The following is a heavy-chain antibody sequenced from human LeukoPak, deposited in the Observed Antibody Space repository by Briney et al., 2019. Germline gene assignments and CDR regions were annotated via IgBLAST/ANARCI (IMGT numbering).Heavy chain of an antibody. CDR2: ISYDGSNK. J-gene: IGHJ4*02. Sequence: GRSLRLSCAASGFTFSSYAMHWVRQAPGKGLEWVAVISYDGSNKYYADSVKGRFTTSRDNSKNTLYLQMNSLRAEDTAVYYCARDPSIAAAGTNYFDYWGQGTLVTVSS. V-gene: IGHV3-30-3*01. CDR1: GFTFSSYA. CDR3: ARDPSIAAAGTNYFDY. D-gene: IGHD6-13*01.